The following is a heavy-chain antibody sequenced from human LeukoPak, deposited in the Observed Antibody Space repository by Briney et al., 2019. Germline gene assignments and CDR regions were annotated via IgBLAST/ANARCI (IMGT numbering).Heavy chain of an antibody. D-gene: IGHD5/OR15-5a*01. CDR3: ATLPSTT. V-gene: IGHV4-39*01. CDR1: GGSVSSSSYY. CDR2: IYYRGST. J-gene: IGHJ5*02. Sequence: PSETLSLTCSVSGGSVSSSSYYWGWLRQPPGKGLEWVGTIYYRGSTYYNASLKSRVTISVDTSRNQFSLELTSVTAADTAVYYCATLPSTTWGQGTLVTVSS.